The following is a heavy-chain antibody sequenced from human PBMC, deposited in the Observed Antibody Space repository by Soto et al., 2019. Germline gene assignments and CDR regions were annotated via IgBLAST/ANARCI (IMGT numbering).Heavy chain of an antibody. V-gene: IGHV1-69*08. Sequence: QVQLVQSGAEVKKPGSSVKVSCKASGGTFSSYTISWVRQAPGQGLEWMGRIIPILGIANYAQKFQGRVTLTADKATXXAXKXXSSLRAEDTAVYYCARDRGDDVVVPAAMRYYGMDVWGQGTTVTVSS. D-gene: IGHD2-2*01. CDR3: ARDRGDDVVVPAAMRYYGMDV. CDR2: IIPILGIA. J-gene: IGHJ6*02. CDR1: GGTFSSYT.